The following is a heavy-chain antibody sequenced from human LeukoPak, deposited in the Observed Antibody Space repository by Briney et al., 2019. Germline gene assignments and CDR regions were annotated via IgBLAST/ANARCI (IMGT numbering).Heavy chain of an antibody. D-gene: IGHD3-22*01. Sequence: KPSETLSLTCAVYGGSFSGYYWGWIRQPPGKGLEWIGEINHSGSTNYNPSLKSRVTISVDTSKNQFSLKLSSVTAADTAVYYCARDRHRSGYYYPSFIDYWGQGTLVTVSS. CDR1: GGSFSGYY. CDR2: INHSGST. CDR3: ARDRHRSGYYYPSFIDY. V-gene: IGHV4-34*01. J-gene: IGHJ4*02.